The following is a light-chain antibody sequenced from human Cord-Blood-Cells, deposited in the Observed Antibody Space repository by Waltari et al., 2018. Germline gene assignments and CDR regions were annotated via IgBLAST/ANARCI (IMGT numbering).Light chain of an antibody. CDR2: AAS. CDR1: QSISSY. Sequence: DIQMTQSPSSLSASVGDRVTITCRASQSISSYLNWYQQKPGKAPKLLIYAASSLQSGVPARFSGSESGTDFTLTISSLQPEDFATYYFQQSYSTPITFGQGTRLEIK. V-gene: IGKV1-39*01. CDR3: QQSYSTPIT. J-gene: IGKJ5*01.